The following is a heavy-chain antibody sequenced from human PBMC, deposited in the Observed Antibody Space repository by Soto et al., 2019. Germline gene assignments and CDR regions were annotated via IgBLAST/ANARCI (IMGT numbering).Heavy chain of an antibody. CDR2: IYYSGST. D-gene: IGHD6-6*01. CDR1: GGSISSSSYY. J-gene: IGHJ6*02. Sequence: LSLTCTVSGGSISSSSYYWGWIRQPPGKGLEWIGSIYYSGSTYYNPSLKSRVTISVDTSKNQFSLKLSSVTAADTAVYYCARVISSSSWRYYYYYYGMDVWGQGTTVTVSS. CDR3: ARVISSSSWRYYYYYYGMDV. V-gene: IGHV4-39*01.